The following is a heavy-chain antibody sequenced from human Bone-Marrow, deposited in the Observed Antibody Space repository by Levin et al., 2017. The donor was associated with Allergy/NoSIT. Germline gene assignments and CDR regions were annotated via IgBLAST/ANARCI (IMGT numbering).Heavy chain of an antibody. CDR3: ARDLGRIGRQYHGMDV. CDR2: IYYTGST. V-gene: IGHV4-4*02. Sequence: SCAVSGGSISSSNWWSWVRQPPGKGLEWIGEIYYTGSTNYNPSLKSRVTMSVDKSKNQFSLKLTSVTAADTAVYYCARDLGRIGRQYHGMDVWGQGTTVTVSS. J-gene: IGHJ6*02. CDR1: GGSISSSNW. D-gene: IGHD3-16*01.